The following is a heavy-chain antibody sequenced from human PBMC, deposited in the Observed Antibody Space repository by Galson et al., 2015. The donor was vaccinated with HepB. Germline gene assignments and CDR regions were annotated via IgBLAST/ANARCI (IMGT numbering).Heavy chain of an antibody. CDR1: GFTLSSYA. Sequence: SLRLSCAASGFTLSSYAMSWVRQAPGKGLEWVSAISGSGGSTYYADSVKGRFTISRDNSMNTLYLQMNSLRAEDTAVYYCAKRMVRGVIDYWGQGTLVTVSS. D-gene: IGHD3-10*01. J-gene: IGHJ4*02. CDR3: AKRMVRGVIDY. V-gene: IGHV3-23*01. CDR2: ISGSGGST.